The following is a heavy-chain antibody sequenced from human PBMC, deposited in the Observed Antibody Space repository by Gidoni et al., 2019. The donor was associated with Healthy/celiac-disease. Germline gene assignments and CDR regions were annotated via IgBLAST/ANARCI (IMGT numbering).Heavy chain of an antibody. J-gene: IGHJ4*02. Sequence: QVQLVQSGAEVKKPGSSVKVACKASGGTFSSSSISRVRQAPGKGLEWMGRINPILGIANYAQKFQGRVTITADKSTSTAYMELSSLRSEDTAVYYCARHYGDPTLDYWGQGTLVTVSS. CDR1: GGTFSSSS. D-gene: IGHD4-17*01. CDR2: INPILGIA. CDR3: ARHYGDPTLDY. V-gene: IGHV1-69*04.